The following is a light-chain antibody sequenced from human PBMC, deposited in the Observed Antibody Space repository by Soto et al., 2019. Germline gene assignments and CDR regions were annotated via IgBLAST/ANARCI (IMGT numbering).Light chain of an antibody. CDR2: GAS. Sequence: EIVRTQSPATLSVSPGERATLSCRASQSVSSNLAWYQQKTGQAPRLLSYGASTRATGIPVRFSGSGSGTEFTLNFSSLQSEDFAVYYCQQYSNWPQSFGQGTKVEIK. V-gene: IGKV3-15*01. CDR1: QSVSSN. CDR3: QQYSNWPQS. J-gene: IGKJ1*01.